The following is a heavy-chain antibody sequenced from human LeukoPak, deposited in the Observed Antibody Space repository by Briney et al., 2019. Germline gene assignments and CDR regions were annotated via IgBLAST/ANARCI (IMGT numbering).Heavy chain of an antibody. D-gene: IGHD2-15*01. CDR3: ARDYAQADCSGGSCYYFDY. CDR2: INPSGGST. V-gene: IGHV1-46*01. CDR1: GYTFTSYY. J-gene: IGHJ4*02. Sequence: ASVKVSCKASGYTFTSYYIHWVRQAPGQRLEWMGIINPSGGSTSYPQKFQGRVTMTRDTSTSTAYMELSRLRSDDTAVYYCARDYAQADCSGGSCYYFDYWGQGTLVTVSS.